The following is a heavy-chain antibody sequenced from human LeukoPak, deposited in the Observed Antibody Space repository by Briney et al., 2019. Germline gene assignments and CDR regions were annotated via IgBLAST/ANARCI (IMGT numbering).Heavy chain of an antibody. Sequence: PGGSLRLSCAASELTFNSYWMSWVRQAPGKGLEWVANIKQDGGQIYYLDSVKGRFTVSRDNAKNSLYLQMNSLRAEDTAVYYCARLGARQMLEYWGQGTLSPSPQ. D-gene: IGHD4-17*01. CDR3: ARLGARQMLEY. CDR2: IKQDGGQI. CDR1: ELTFNSYW. V-gene: IGHV3-7*01. J-gene: IGHJ4*02.